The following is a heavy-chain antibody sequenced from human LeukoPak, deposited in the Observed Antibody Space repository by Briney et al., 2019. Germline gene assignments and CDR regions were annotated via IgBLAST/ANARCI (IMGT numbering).Heavy chain of an antibody. D-gene: IGHD3-3*01. Sequence: GGSLRLSCAASGFTLSRYSMNWVRQAPGKGLEWVSSISSGSSYIYYAGSVKGRFTISRDNAKNSLYLQMNSLRAEDTAVYYCAKDHPELRFLEWLLFTPTFDYWGQGTLVTVSS. V-gene: IGHV3-21*04. J-gene: IGHJ4*02. CDR3: AKDHPELRFLEWLLFTPTFDY. CDR1: GFTLSRYS. CDR2: ISSGSSYI.